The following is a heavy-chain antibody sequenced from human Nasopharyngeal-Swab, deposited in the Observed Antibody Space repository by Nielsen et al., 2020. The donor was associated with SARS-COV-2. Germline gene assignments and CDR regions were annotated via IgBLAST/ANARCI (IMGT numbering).Heavy chain of an antibody. V-gene: IGHV1-46*01. J-gene: IGHJ6*02. CDR3: TRGTYDMDV. CDR1: GYTLISYY. Sequence: DSVDVSCKACGYTLISYYMHWVRQAPGQGLEWMGIINPRGGSTSYAQKFQGRVTMTRDTSTSTLYMNLSSLTSDDTAVYYCTRGTYDMDVWGQGTTVTVSS. CDR2: INPRGGST.